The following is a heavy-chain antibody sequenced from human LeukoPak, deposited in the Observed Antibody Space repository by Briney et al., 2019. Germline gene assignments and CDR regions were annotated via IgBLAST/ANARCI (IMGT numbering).Heavy chain of an antibody. CDR3: ATFRSNWILDPFDY. V-gene: IGHV1-24*01. CDR1: GYTLTELS. Sequence: ASVKVSCKVSGYTLTELSMHWVRQAPGKGLEWMGGFDPEDGETIYVQKFQGRVTMTEDTSTDTAYMELSSLRSEDTAVYYCATFRSNWILDPFDYWGQGTLVTVSS. J-gene: IGHJ4*02. CDR2: FDPEDGET. D-gene: IGHD1-1*01.